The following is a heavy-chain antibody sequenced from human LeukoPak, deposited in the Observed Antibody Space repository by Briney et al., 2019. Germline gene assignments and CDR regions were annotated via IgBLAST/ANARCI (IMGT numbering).Heavy chain of an antibody. V-gene: IGHV3-53*01. J-gene: IGHJ4*02. Sequence: PGGSLRLSCAASGFTVSSNYMSWVRQAPGKGLEWVSVIYSDGSTYYADSVKDRFTISRDNSKNTLYLQMNSLRAEDTAVYYCAKDREYQPSGVFGYWGQGTLVTVSS. CDR2: IYSDGST. CDR3: AKDREYQPSGVFGY. D-gene: IGHD2-2*01. CDR1: GFTVSSNY.